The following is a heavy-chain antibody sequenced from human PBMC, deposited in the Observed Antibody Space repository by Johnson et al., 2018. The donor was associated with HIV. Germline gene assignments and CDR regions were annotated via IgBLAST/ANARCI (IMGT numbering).Heavy chain of an antibody. CDR3: ATDAFDI. J-gene: IGHJ3*02. CDR1: GFTFSRYW. CDR2: IKQDGSEK. Sequence: VQLVESGGGVVQPGRSLRLSCAASGFTFSRYWMSWVRQAPGKGLEWVANIKQDGSEKYYVDSVKGRFTISRDNSKNTLYLQMNSLRAEDTAVYYCATDAFDIWGQGTMVTVSS. V-gene: IGHV3-7*03.